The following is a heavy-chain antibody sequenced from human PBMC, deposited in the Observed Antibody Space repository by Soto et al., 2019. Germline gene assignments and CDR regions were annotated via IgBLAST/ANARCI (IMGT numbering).Heavy chain of an antibody. CDR2: INHRGST. V-gene: IGHV4-34*01. CDR3: ATWVRANDAFDI. CDR1: GGSFSAYF. J-gene: IGHJ3*02. D-gene: IGHD1-26*01. Sequence: KSSETLSLTCAVYGGSFSAYFWTWIRQPPGKGLEWIGEINHRGSTNYSPSLKSRVTISVDTSKNQFSLKLSSMTAADTAVYYCATWVRANDAFDIWGQGTMVTVSS.